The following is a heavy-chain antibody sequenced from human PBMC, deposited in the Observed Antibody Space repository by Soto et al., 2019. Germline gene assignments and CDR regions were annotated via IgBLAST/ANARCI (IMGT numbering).Heavy chain of an antibody. V-gene: IGHV3-15*01. CDR2: IKSKTDAGTT. Sequence: EVQLVESGGGLVKPGGSLRLSCAASGFTFSNAWMSWVRQAPGKGLEWVGRIKSKTDAGTTDYAAPVKGRFTISRDDSKNTLYLQMNSLKTEDTAVYYCTTPPTTFGYWGQGTLVTVSS. CDR1: GFTFSNAW. D-gene: IGHD1-26*01. CDR3: TTPPTTFGY. J-gene: IGHJ4*02.